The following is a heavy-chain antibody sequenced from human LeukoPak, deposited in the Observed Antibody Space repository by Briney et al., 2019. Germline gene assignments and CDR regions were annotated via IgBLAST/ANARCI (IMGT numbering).Heavy chain of an antibody. J-gene: IGHJ4*02. CDR3: ATIGDRRSGELYRIDY. CDR2: VSYDGSNK. CDR1: GFTFSNYA. V-gene: IGHV3-30-3*01. Sequence: GGSLRLSCAASGFTFSNYAMHWVRQAPGKGLERVAVVSYDGSNKYYADSVKGRFPISRDNSKNTLYLQMNSLRAEDAAVYYCATIGDRRSGELYRIDYWGQGTLVTVSS. D-gene: IGHD1-26*01.